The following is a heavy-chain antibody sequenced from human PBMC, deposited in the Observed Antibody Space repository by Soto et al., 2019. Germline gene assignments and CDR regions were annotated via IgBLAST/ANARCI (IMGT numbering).Heavy chain of an antibody. J-gene: IGHJ1*01. Sequence: QVQLVQSGAEVKKPGSSVKVSCKASGGTFSSYAISWVRQAPGQGLEWMGGIIPIFGTANYAQKFQGRVTITADESTSTAYMELSSLRSEDTAVYYCARIDSSGYYGSREYFQHWGQGTLVTVSS. D-gene: IGHD3-22*01. V-gene: IGHV1-69*12. CDR3: ARIDSSGYYGSREYFQH. CDR1: GGTFSSYA. CDR2: IIPIFGTA.